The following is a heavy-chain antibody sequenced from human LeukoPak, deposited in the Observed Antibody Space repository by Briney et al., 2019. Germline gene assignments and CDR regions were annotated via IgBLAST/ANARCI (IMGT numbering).Heavy chain of an antibody. D-gene: IGHD6-19*01. J-gene: IGHJ4*02. CDR3: AKSLATGWYVKEY. V-gene: IGHV3-23*01. Sequence: GGSLRLSCVASGFTFSSYAMSWVRQAPGKGLEWVSISSNSGSSTHYAGSVKGRFTISRDNSKDTLYLQMSSLRVEDTAVYYCAKSLATGWYVKEYWGQGTLVTVSS. CDR2: SSNSGSST. CDR1: GFTFSSYA.